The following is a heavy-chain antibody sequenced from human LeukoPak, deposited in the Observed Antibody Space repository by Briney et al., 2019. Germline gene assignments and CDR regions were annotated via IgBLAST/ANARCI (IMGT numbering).Heavy chain of an antibody. CDR1: DGSFSGYY. V-gene: IGHV4-34*01. CDR3: ASGRSEVLYGAYYYYSMDV. Sequence: SETLSLTCAVYDGSFSGYYWSWIRQPPGKGLEWLGEINHSGSPNYNPSLKSRVTISVDTSKNQFSLKLRPVTAADTAMYYCASGRSEVLYGAYYYYSMDVRGQGTTVTVSS. D-gene: IGHD2/OR15-2a*01. J-gene: IGHJ6*02. CDR2: INHSGSP.